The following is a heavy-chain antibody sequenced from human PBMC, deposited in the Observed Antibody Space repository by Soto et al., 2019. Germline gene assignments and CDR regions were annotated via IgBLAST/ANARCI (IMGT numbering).Heavy chain of an antibody. Sequence: SETLSVTCTVSGVSISTNYWSWIRQPPGKGLEWIGYVYYGGRTNYNPSLKSRVTISIDTSKNQFSLKLTSVTAADTAVYYCARRGDSGDYLGSYSWFDPWGQGTLVTVSS. CDR3: ARRGDSGDYLGSYSWFDP. CDR1: GVSISTNY. CDR2: VYYGGRT. V-gene: IGHV4-59*08. D-gene: IGHD5-12*01. J-gene: IGHJ5*02.